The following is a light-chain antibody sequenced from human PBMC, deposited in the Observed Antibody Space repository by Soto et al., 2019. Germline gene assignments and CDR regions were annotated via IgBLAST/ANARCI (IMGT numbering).Light chain of an antibody. J-gene: IGKJ1*01. CDR2: KAS. Sequence: DVQLTQSPSFLSASVGDRVTITCRASQGISSYLAWCQQKPGKAPKLLIYKASTLKSGVPSRFSGSGSGTEFTLTISSLQPDDFATYYCQHYNSYSEAFAQGTKV. V-gene: IGKV1-9*01. CDR3: QHYNSYSEA. CDR1: QGISSY.